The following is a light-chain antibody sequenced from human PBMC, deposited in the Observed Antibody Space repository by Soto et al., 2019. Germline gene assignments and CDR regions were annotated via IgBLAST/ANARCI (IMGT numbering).Light chain of an antibody. J-gene: IGKJ4*01. CDR2: DAS. CDR1: QSVDND. CDR3: QQYGSSPLT. V-gene: IGKV3D-20*01. Sequence: EIVMTHSPATLSVSPWDIATLSCRASQSVDNDLAWYQQKPGLAPRLLIYDASSRATGIPDRFSGSGSGTDFTLTISRLEPEDFAVYYCQQYGSSPLTFGGGTKVDIK.